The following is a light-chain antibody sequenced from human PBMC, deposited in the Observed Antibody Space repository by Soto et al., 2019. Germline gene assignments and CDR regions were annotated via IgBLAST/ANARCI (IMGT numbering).Light chain of an antibody. V-gene: IGKV4-1*01. CDR1: QSVSFSSNNKNY. J-gene: IGKJ2*01. CDR2: WAS. CDR3: QQYYSTPYT. Sequence: DIKMTQSPDSLAVSLDERATINCKSSQSVSFSSNNKNYLAWYQQKPGQPPKLLIYWASTRESGVPDRFSGSGSGTDFTLTISSLQAEDVAVYYCQQYYSTPYTFGKGTKLEIK.